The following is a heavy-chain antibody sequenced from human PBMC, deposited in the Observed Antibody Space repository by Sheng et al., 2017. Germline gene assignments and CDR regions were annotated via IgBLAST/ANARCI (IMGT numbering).Heavy chain of an antibody. Sequence: QVTLRESGPALVKPTQTLTLTCTFSGFSLSTSGMCVSWIRQPPGKALEWLALIDWDDDKYYSTSLKTRLTISKDTSKNQVVLTMTNMDPVDTATYYCARIYSGYDLGYFDYWGQGTLVTVSS. CDR1: GFSLSTSGMC. J-gene: IGHJ4*02. D-gene: IGHD5-12*01. CDR2: IDWDDDK. CDR3: ARIYSGYDLGYFDY. V-gene: IGHV2-70*01.